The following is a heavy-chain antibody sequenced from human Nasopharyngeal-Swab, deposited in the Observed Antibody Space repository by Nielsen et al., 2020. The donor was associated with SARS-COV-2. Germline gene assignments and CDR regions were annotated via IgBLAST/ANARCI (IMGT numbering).Heavy chain of an antibody. CDR2: INHSGST. D-gene: IGHD2-15*01. CDR3: ARGVGYCSGGSCYWASGYYYYMDV. Sequence: SETLSLTCAVYGGSFSGYYWSWIRQPPGKGLEWIGEINHSGSTNYNPSLKSRVTISVDTSKNQFSLKLSSVTAADTAVYYCARGVGYCSGGSCYWASGYYYYMDVWGKGTTVTVSS. CDR1: GGSFSGYY. J-gene: IGHJ6*03. V-gene: IGHV4-34*01.